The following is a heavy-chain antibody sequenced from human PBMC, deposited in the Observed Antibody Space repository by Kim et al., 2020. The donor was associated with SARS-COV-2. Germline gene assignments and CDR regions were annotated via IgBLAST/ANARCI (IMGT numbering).Heavy chain of an antibody. CDR2: ISGDGGST. Sequence: GGSLRLSCAASGFTFDDYAMHWVRQAPGKGLEWVSLISGDGGSTYYADSVKGRFTISRDNSKNSLYLQMNSLRTEDTALYYCAKDYGSGSLDAFDIWGQGTMVTVSS. V-gene: IGHV3-43*02. CDR3: AKDYGSGSLDAFDI. CDR1: GFTFDDYA. D-gene: IGHD3-10*01. J-gene: IGHJ3*02.